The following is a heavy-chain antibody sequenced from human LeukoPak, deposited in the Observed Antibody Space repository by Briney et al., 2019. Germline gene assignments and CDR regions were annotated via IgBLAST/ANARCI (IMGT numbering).Heavy chain of an antibody. V-gene: IGHV4-61*02. Sequence: TSETLSLTCTVSGGSISSGSYYWSWIRQPAGKGLEWIGRIYTSGSTNYNPSLKSRVTISVDTSKNQFSLKLSSVTAADTAVYYCARSRGYSYGPRQAFDIWGQGTMVNVSS. D-gene: IGHD5-18*01. CDR2: IYTSGST. CDR1: GGSISSGSYY. CDR3: ARSRGYSYGPRQAFDI. J-gene: IGHJ3*02.